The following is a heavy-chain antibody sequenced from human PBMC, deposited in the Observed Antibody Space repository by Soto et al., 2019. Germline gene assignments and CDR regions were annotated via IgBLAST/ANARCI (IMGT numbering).Heavy chain of an antibody. V-gene: IGHV4-30-2*01. Sequence: SETLSLTCAVSGGSISSGGYSWSWIRQPPGKGLEWTGYIYHSGSTYYNPSLKSRVTISVDRSKNQFSLKLSSVTAADTAVYYCARGLQDPNSFDPWGQGTLVTVSS. CDR2: IYHSGST. CDR3: ARGLQDPNSFDP. J-gene: IGHJ5*02. D-gene: IGHD4-4*01. CDR1: GGSISSGGYS.